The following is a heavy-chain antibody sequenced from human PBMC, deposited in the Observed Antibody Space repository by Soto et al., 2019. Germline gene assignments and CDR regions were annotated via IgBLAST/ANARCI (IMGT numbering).Heavy chain of an antibody. CDR1: GFSLSTSGVG. V-gene: IGHV2-5*02. J-gene: IGHJ4*02. CDR2: IYLDDDT. D-gene: IGHD3-3*01. CDR3: AHSQNTYYDFWSGSYFDC. Sequence: QSTLKESGPTLGKPTQTLTLTCTFSGFSLSTSGVGVGWIRQPPGKALEWLALIYLDDDTRYSPSLKSRLTITKDTPKNPVVLTMTDMDPVDTATYYCAHSQNTYYDFWSGSYFDCWGQGTLVTVSS.